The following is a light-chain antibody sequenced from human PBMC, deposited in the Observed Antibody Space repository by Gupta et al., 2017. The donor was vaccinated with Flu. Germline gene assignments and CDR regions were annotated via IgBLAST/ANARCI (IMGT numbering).Light chain of an antibody. CDR2: DDN. CDR1: NSNIGDNF. J-gene: IGLJ2*01. V-gene: IGLV1-51*01. CDR3: GTWDNRLNFI. Sequence: QSVLTQPPSMSAAPGQKVTISCAGGNSNIGDNFVSWYQQLPGTAPRLLIYDDNKRPSGIPERFSGSRSGTSATLGITGRQAGDEADYYCGTWDNRLNFIFGGGTKLTVL.